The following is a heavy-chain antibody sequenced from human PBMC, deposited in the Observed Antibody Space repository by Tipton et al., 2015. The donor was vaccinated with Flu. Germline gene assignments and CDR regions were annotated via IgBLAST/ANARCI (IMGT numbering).Heavy chain of an antibody. V-gene: IGHV4-31*03. CDR2: MYYSGST. CDR1: GGSISSGGYY. D-gene: IGHD2-8*01. Sequence: TLSLTCTVSGGSISSGGYYWSWIRQHPGKGLEWIGYMYYSGSTYYNPSLKSRVTISVDTSKNQFSLKLSSVTAADTAVYYCVRDVYGTDAFGIWGQGTKVTVSS. CDR3: VRDVYGTDAFGI. J-gene: IGHJ3*02.